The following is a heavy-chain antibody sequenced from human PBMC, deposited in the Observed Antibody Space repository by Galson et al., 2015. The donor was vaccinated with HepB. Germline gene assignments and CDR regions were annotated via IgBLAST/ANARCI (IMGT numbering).Heavy chain of an antibody. CDR3: AKVTWMYSSSSPFDF. J-gene: IGHJ4*02. D-gene: IGHD6-6*01. V-gene: IGHV3-30*18. CDR1: GFTFSSYG. Sequence: SLRLSCAASGFTFSSYGMHWVRQAPGKGLEWVAVIPYDGSNKYYADSVKGRFTISSDNSKNTLYLQMNSLRGEDTAVYYCAKVTWMYSSSSPFDFWGQGTLVTVSS. CDR2: IPYDGSNK.